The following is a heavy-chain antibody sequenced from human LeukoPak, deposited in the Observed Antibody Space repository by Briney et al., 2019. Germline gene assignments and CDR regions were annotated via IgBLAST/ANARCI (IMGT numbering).Heavy chain of an antibody. CDR3: ASRSSGSTRGDYYYYGMDV. CDR1: GGSISSGTYY. J-gene: IGHJ6*02. V-gene: IGHV4-39*07. D-gene: IGHD3-22*01. CDR2: IYYSGST. Sequence: SETLSLTCIVSGGSISSGTYYWGWIRQPPGKGLEWIGSIYYSGSTNYNPSLKSRVTISVDTSKNQFSLKLSSVTAADTAVYYCASRSSGSTRGDYYYYGMDVWGQGTTVTVSS.